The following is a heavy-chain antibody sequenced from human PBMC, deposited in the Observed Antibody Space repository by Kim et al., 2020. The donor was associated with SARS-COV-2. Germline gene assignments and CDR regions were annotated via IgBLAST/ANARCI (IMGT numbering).Heavy chain of an antibody. CDR3: ARGHYVESVGTFAY. J-gene: IGHJ4*02. V-gene: IGHV3-74*01. Sequence: ADPGKGRFTISREIAKNNLYLKMNSLKAEDTAVYCCARGHYVESVGTFAYWGRGTLVTVSS. D-gene: IGHD1-1*01.